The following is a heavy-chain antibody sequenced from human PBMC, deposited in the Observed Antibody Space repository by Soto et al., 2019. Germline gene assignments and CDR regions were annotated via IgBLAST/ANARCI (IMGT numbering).Heavy chain of an antibody. Sequence: GGSLRLSCAASGFTFADYTMHWVRQVPGKGLEWISLFSWDGSSTYYGDSVKGRFTISRDNSKNSLYLQMNSLRPEDTAVYYCAKAVGGYYYGMDVWGQGTTVTVSS. D-gene: IGHD3-16*01. CDR1: GFTFADYT. CDR3: AKAVGGYYYGMDV. J-gene: IGHJ6*02. V-gene: IGHV3-43*01. CDR2: FSWDGSST.